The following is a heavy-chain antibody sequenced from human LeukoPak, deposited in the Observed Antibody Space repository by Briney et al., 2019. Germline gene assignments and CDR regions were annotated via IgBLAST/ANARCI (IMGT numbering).Heavy chain of an antibody. D-gene: IGHD3-9*01. CDR3: ARVSSSQLRYFDSSGAFDI. Sequence: VASVKVSCKASGYTFTGYYMHWVRQAPGQGLEWMGWINPNSGGTNYAQKFQGWVTMTRDTSISTAYMELSRLRSDDTAVYYCARVSSSQLRYFDSSGAFDIWGQGTMVTVSS. CDR1: GYTFTGYY. CDR2: INPNSGGT. V-gene: IGHV1-2*04. J-gene: IGHJ3*02.